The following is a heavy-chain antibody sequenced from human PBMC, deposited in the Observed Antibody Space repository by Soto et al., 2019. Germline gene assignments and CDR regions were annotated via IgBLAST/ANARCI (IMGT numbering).Heavy chain of an antibody. V-gene: IGHV3-30*18. CDR3: AKPAMDDILKAARPRGWGFDHFDF. D-gene: IGHD6-6*01. Sequence: GGSLRLSCAASGFSFSRFAMHWVRQAPGKGLEWVAVISYDGSNKDYADSVKGRFTISRDNSEDTLYLQMNSLGTEDTAVYYCAKPAMDDILKAARPRGWGFDHFDFWGQGTLVTVSS. CDR1: GFSFSRFA. J-gene: IGHJ4*02. CDR2: ISYDGSNK.